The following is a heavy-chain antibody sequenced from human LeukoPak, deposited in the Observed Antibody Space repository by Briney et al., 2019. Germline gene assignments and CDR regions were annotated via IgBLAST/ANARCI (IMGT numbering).Heavy chain of an antibody. CDR1: GYTFTGYY. CDR2: INPNSGGT. Sequence: ASVKVSCKASGYTFTGYYMHWVRQAPGQGLEWMGWINPNSGGTNYAQKFQGRVTMTRDTSISTAYMELSRLRSDDTAVYYCARERGYYWNDCWFGPWGQGTLVTVS. J-gene: IGHJ5*02. V-gene: IGHV1-2*02. CDR3: ARERGYYWNDCWFGP. D-gene: IGHD1-1*01.